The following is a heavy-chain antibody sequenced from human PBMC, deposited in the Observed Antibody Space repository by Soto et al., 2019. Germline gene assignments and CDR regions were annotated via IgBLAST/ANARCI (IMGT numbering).Heavy chain of an antibody. CDR1: GFTFTSSA. CDR3: AAGGGLVAYYYGMDV. Sequence: SVKVSCKASGFTFTSSAVQWVRQARGQRLEWIGWIVVGSGNTNYAQKFQERVTITRDMSTSTAYMELSSLRSEDMAVYYCAAGGGLVAYYYGMDVWGQGTTVTVSS. CDR2: IVVGSGNT. V-gene: IGHV1-58*01. D-gene: IGHD1-26*01. J-gene: IGHJ6*02.